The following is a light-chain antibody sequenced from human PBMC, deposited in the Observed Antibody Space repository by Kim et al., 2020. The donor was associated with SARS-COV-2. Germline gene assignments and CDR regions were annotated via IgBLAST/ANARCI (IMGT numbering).Light chain of an antibody. J-gene: IGKJ1*01. CDR1: QSISTN. CDR3: QQYNDWPWT. CDR2: GAS. V-gene: IGKV3-15*01. Sequence: EIEMTQSPVTLSVSPGERVTLSCRASQSISTNLGWYQQKPGQAPRLLIYGASTRATGIPARFSGSGSGTEFTLTISSLQSEDFAVYCCQQYNDWPWTFGQGTKVDIK.